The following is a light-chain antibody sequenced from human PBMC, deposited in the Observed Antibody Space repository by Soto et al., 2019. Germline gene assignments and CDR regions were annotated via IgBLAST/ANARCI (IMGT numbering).Light chain of an antibody. Sequence: QSALTQPASVSGSPGQSITISCTGTSSDVGGYNYVSWYQQHSGKAPKLMIYEVTNRPSGVSNRFSGSKSGNTASLTISGLPAEDEAEYYCSSYTRTKTLLFGGGTKLTVL. CDR2: EVT. CDR1: SSDVGGYNY. CDR3: SSYTRTKTLL. J-gene: IGLJ2*01. V-gene: IGLV2-14*01.